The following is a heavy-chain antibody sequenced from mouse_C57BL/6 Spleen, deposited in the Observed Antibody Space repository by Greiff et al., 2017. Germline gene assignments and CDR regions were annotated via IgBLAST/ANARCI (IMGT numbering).Heavy chain of an antibody. J-gene: IGHJ1*03. V-gene: IGHV1-55*01. CDR1: GYTFTSYW. CDR2: IYPGSGST. D-gene: IGHD2-4*01. CDR3: ARNDYYYWYFDV. Sequence: QVQLQQPGAELVKPGASVKMSCKASGYTFTSYWITWVKQRPGQGLEWIGDIYPGSGSTNYNEKFKSKATLTVDTSSSTAYMQLSSLTSADSAVYYCARNDYYYWYFDVWGTGTTVTVSS.